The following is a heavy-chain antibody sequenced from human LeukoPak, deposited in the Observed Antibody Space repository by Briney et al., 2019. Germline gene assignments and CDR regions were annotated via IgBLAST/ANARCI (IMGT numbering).Heavy chain of an antibody. CDR3: ARGFRNGPFDC. CDR2: INRNGGST. CDR1: GFTFDDYG. D-gene: IGHD2-8*01. J-gene: IGHJ4*02. Sequence: GGSLRLCCEASGFTFDDYGMSWVRQPPGKGLEWVSGINRNGGSTHYADSVKGRFTISRDNAKNSHFLQMNSLRVEDTALYYCARGFRNGPFDCWGQGTLVTVSS. V-gene: IGHV3-20*04.